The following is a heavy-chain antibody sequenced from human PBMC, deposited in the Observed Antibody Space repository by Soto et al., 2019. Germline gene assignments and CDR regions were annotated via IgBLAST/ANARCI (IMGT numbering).Heavy chain of an antibody. CDR1: GGSFSGYY. V-gene: IGHV4-34*01. J-gene: IGHJ4*02. Sequence: SETLSLTCAVYGGSFSGYYWSWIRQPPGKGLEWIGEINHSGSTNYNPSLKSRVTISVDTSKNQFSLKLSSVTAADTAVYYCARGGGCTNGVCYRLFDYWGQGTLVTVSS. CDR3: ARGGGCTNGVCYRLFDY. D-gene: IGHD2-8*01. CDR2: INHSGST.